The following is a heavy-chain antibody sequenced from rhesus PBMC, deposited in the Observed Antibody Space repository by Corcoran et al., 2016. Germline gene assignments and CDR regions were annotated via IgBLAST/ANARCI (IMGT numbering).Heavy chain of an antibody. CDR1: GYSVGSDYY. CDR3: AIYGPYYFHS. CDR2: IRVGTGIT. J-gene: IGHJ4*01. D-gene: IGHD2-39*01. V-gene: IGHV4-99*01. Sequence: QVQLQESGPGLVKPSETLSLTCGVSGYSVGSDYYWGWIRQSPGEGLAYIGDIRVGTGITYYSPSLKTRVTISRDTSKKQFSLRVSLVTAADTAVYYCAIYGPYYFHSWGQGVLVTVSS.